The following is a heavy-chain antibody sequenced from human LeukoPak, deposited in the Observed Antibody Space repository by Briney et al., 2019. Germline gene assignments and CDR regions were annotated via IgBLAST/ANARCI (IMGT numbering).Heavy chain of an antibody. J-gene: IGHJ6*02. CDR2: MNPNSDNT. D-gene: IGHD4-17*01. CDR1: GYTFTTYD. Sequence: GASVKVSCKASGYTFTTYDIHWVRQATGQGLEWMGWMNPNSDNTGYEQKFQGRVTMTRNTSISTAYMELSSLKSEDTAVYYCARVKPVTITDAGFYYYHGLDGWGQGTTVTVSS. CDR3: ARVKPVTITDAGFYYYHGLDG. V-gene: IGHV1-8*01.